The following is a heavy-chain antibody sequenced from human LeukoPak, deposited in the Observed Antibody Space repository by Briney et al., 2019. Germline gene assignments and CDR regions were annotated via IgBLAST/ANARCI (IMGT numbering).Heavy chain of an antibody. D-gene: IGHD2-15*01. V-gene: IGHV3-7*04. CDR1: GITLSTYW. J-gene: IGHJ3*02. CDR3: ARGGLYWHI. Sequence: GGSLRLSCAASGITLSTYWMSWVRQAPGKGLEWVANIKQDGSEKNYVDSVKGRFTISRDNAKNSLYLQMNSLRAEDTALYYCARGGLYWHIWGQGTMVTVYS. CDR2: IKQDGSEK.